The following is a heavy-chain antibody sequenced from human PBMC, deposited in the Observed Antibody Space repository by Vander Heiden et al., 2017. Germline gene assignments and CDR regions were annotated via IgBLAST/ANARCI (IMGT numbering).Heavy chain of an antibody. CDR1: GYTFTGYY. D-gene: IGHD6-13*01. V-gene: IGHV1-2*02. Sequence: QVQLVQSGAGVKKPGASVKVACKASGYTFTGYYLHWVRQAPGQGLEWMGWINPNSGGTNYAQKFQGRVTMTRDTSISTAYMELSRLRSDDTAVYYCAREWAAAGHPLDYWGQGTLVTVSA. CDR3: AREWAAAGHPLDY. CDR2: INPNSGGT. J-gene: IGHJ4*02.